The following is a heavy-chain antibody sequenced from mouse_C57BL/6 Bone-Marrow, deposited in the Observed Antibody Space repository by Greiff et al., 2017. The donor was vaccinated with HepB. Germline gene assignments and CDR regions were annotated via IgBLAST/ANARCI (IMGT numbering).Heavy chain of an antibody. J-gene: IGHJ4*01. V-gene: IGHV5-9*01. CDR2: ISGGGGNT. D-gene: IGHD1-1*01. Sequence: EVKLVESGGGLVKPGGSLKLSCAASGFTFSSYTMSWVRQTPEKRLEWVATISGGGGNTYYPDSVKGRFTISRDNAKNTLYLQMSSLRSEDTALYYCARLRITTVVATDYAMDYWGQGTSVTVSS. CDR1: GFTFSSYT. CDR3: ARLRITTVVATDYAMDY.